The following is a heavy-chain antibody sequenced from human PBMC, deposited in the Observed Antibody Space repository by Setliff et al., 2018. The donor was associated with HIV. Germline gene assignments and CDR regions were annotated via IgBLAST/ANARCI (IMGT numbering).Heavy chain of an antibody. CDR1: GYSISSGYY. Sequence: SETLSLTCAVSGYSISSGYYWGWIRQPPGKGLEWIGSIYHSGSTYYNPSLKSRVTISVDTSKNQFSLKLSSVTAADTAVYYCARSRPFFDIWGQGQWSPSPQ. CDR2: IYHSGST. CDR3: ARSRPFFDI. J-gene: IGHJ3*02. V-gene: IGHV4-38-2*01.